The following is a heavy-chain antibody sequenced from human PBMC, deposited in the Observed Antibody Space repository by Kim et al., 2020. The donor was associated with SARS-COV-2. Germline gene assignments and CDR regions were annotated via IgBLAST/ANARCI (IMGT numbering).Heavy chain of an antibody. CDR3: ASQVGERRYSSSWYNY. D-gene: IGHD6-13*01. CDR1: GYTFTGYY. V-gene: IGHV1-2*06. J-gene: IGHJ4*02. CDR2: INPNSGGT. Sequence: ASVKVSCKASGYTFTGYYMHWVRQAPGQGLEWMGRINPNSGGTNYAQKFQGRVTMTRDTSISTAYMELSRLRSDDTAVYYCASQVGERRYSSSWYNYWGQGTLVTVSS.